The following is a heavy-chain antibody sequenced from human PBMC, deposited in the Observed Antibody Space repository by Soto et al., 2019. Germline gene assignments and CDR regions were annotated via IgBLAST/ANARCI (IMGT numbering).Heavy chain of an antibody. D-gene: IGHD6-19*01. J-gene: IGHJ4*02. CDR2: ISYDATNI. CDR1: GFTFSNHG. Sequence: PGGSLRLSCAASGFTFSNHGMHWVRQAPGKGLEWVAIISYDATNIYYADSVKGRFTISRDNAKNSVYLQMNSLRAEDTAVYYCARVDIIAVAGTDYWGQGTLVTVSS. V-gene: IGHV3-30*03. CDR3: ARVDIIAVAGTDY.